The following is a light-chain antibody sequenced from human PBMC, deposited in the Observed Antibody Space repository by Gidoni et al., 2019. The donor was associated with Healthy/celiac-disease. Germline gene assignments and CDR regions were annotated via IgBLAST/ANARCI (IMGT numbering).Light chain of an antibody. CDR2: EVS. V-gene: IGLV2-18*01. CDR1: SSDVGSYNR. CDR3: SLYTSSSTLV. J-gene: IGLJ2*01. Sequence: QSALTQPPSVSGSPGQPVTISCTGTSSDVGSYNRVSWYQQPPGTAPKLMIYEVSNRPSWVPDRVSGSKSGNTASLTISGLQAEDEADYYCSLYTSSSTLVFGGGTKLTVL.